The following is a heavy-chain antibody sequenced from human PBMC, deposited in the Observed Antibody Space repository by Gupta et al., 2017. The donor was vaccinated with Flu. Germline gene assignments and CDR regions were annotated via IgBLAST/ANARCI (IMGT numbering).Heavy chain of an antibody. V-gene: IGHV3-21*01. CDR2: ITSSSSYI. Sequence: MNWVRQAPGKGLEWVSSITSSSSYIYYADSVKGRFTISRDNAENSLYLQMNSLRAEDTAVYYCAREVGAFDIWGQGTMVTVSS. J-gene: IGHJ3*02. CDR3: AREVGAFDI. D-gene: IGHD3-16*01.